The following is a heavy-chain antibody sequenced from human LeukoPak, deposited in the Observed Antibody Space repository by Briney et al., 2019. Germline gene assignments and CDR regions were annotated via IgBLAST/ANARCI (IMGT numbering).Heavy chain of an antibody. CDR2: ISGSGGST. V-gene: IGHV3-23*01. D-gene: IGHD3-10*01. CDR1: GFTFSSYG. Sequence: GGSLRLSCAASGFTFSSYGMSWVRQAPGKGLEWASAISGSGGSTYYADSVKGRFTISRDNSKNTLYLQMNSLRAEDTAVYYCAKDRIHFYYGSGSFDYWGQGTLVTVSS. CDR3: AKDRIHFYYGSGSFDY. J-gene: IGHJ4*02.